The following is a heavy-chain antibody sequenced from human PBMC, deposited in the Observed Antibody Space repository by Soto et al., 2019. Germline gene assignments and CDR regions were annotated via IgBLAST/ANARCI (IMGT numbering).Heavy chain of an antibody. CDR1: GGSIRSYY. J-gene: IGHJ6*02. D-gene: IGHD3-3*01. CDR2: IYTSGTT. CDR3: AREGASGFGMDV. Sequence: PSETLSLTCTVSGGSIRSYYWSWIRQPAGKALEWVGRIYTSGTTNYNPSLKSRVTILLDTSKNQFSLTLSSGTAADTAVYYCAREGASGFGMDVWGQGTTVTVSS. V-gene: IGHV4-4*07.